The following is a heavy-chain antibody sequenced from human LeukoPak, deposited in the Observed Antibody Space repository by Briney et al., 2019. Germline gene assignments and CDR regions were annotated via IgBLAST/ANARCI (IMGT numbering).Heavy chain of an antibody. Sequence: PGRTLRLSCAASGFTFSSYWMSWVRQAPGKGLEWVANIKQDGSEKYYVDSVKGRFTITRDNAKNSLYLQMNSLRAEDTAVYYCARVVEVPAAQYYFYYYYMDVWGKGSTVTVSS. CDR3: ARVVEVPAAQYYFYYYYMDV. CDR2: IKQDGSEK. CDR1: GFTFSSYW. V-gene: IGHV3-7*01. D-gene: IGHD2-2*01. J-gene: IGHJ6*03.